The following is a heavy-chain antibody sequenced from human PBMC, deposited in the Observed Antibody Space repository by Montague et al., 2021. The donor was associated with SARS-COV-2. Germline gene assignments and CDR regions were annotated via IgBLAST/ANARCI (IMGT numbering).Heavy chain of an antibody. CDR1: RFTFSDFW. CDR3: AREYSAPRWFGEYNRYGMDV. Sequence: SLRLSCPASRFTFSDFWMNWVRQAPGKGLEWVADIKHDGSEKSYVDSVKGRFTISRDNAKNSLYLQMNSLRAEDTAVYYCAREYSAPRWFGEYNRYGMDVWGQGTTVTVSS. D-gene: IGHD3-10*01. V-gene: IGHV3-7*01. J-gene: IGHJ6*02. CDR2: IKHDGSEK.